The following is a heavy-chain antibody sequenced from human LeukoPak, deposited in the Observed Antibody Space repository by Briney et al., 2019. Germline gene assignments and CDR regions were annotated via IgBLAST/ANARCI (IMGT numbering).Heavy chain of an antibody. V-gene: IGHV5-51*01. J-gene: IGHJ2*01. CDR1: GYSFTSYW. CDR2: IYPGDSDT. CDR3: ARLRDYDRYFDR. Sequence: GASLKISCKGSGYSFTSYWIGWVRQLPGKGLEWMGIIYPGDSDTTYSPSFQGQVTISADKSISTAYLQWSSLKASDTAMYYCARLRDYDRYFDRWGRGTLVTVSS. D-gene: IGHD3-22*01.